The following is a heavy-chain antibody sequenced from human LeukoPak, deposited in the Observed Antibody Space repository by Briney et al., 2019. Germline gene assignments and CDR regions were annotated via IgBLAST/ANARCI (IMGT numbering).Heavy chain of an antibody. D-gene: IGHD4-17*01. J-gene: IGHJ4*02. CDR3: ARDPFSYGDYSYYFDY. V-gene: IGHV3-21*01. Sequence: GGSLRLSCAASGFTFSSYSMNWVRQAPGKGLEWVSSISSSSSYIYYADSVKGRFTISRDNAKNSLYLQMNSLRAEDTAVYYCARDPFSYGDYSYYFDYWGQGTLVTVSS. CDR1: GFTFSSYS. CDR2: ISSSSSYI.